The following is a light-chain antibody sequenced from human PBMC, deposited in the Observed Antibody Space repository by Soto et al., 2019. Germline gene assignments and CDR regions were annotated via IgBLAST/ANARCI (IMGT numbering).Light chain of an antibody. CDR1: SSDVGGYNY. CDR2: DVS. J-gene: IGLJ1*01. CDR3: SSNRGSTYV. Sequence: QSALTQPASVSGSPGQSITISCTGTSSDVGGYNYVSWYQQHPGKAPILMIYDVSNRPSGISNRFSGSKSGNTASLTISGLQAEDEADYYCSSNRGSTYVFGTGTKVTVL. V-gene: IGLV2-14*03.